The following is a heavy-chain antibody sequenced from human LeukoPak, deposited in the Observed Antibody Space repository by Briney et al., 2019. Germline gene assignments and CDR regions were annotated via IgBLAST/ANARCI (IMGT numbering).Heavy chain of an antibody. V-gene: IGHV4-39*07. CDR1: GGSIRSSYYY. J-gene: IGHJ4*02. Sequence: SETLSLTCTVSGGSIRSSYYYWGWIRQPPGKGLEWIGSIYDSGSTYYNPSLKSRVTISVDTSKNQFSLKLSSVTAADTAVYYCARGDDSRKIGYWGQGTLVTVSS. CDR2: IYDSGST. D-gene: IGHD3-22*01. CDR3: ARGDDSRKIGY.